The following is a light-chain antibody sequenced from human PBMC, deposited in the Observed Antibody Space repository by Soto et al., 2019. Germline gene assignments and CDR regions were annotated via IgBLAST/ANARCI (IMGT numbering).Light chain of an antibody. CDR2: AAS. CDR3: QQLKKYPLS. J-gene: IGKJ4*01. V-gene: IGKV1-9*01. Sequence: IQLTQSPSSLSASIGDRDTITCRASQDISSYLAWYRQKAGKAPELLIEAASTLQSGVPSRFSGSGSGTDFALTISSLQPEDFATYYCQQLKKYPLSFGGGTKVEIK. CDR1: QDISSY.